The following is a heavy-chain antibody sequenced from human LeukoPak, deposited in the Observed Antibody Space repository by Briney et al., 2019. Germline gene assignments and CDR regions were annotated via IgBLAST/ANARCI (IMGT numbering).Heavy chain of an antibody. CDR3: AKEVPTVTISYDYYYYYGMDV. J-gene: IGHJ6*02. Sequence: SVKVSCKASGGTFSSYAISWVRQAPGQGLEWMGGIIPIFGTANYAQKFQGRVTITADESTSTAYMELSSLRSEDTAVYYCAKEVPTVTISYDYYYYYGMDVWGQGTTVTVSS. V-gene: IGHV1-69*01. D-gene: IGHD4-17*01. CDR2: IIPIFGTA. CDR1: GGTFSSYA.